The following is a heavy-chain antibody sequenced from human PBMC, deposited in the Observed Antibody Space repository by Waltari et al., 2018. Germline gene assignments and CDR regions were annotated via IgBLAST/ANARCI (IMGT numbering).Heavy chain of an antibody. D-gene: IGHD1-26*01. V-gene: IGHV3-7*01. CDR2: IRQDGNQK. Sequence: EVQLVESGGTLVQPGGSLRLSCAASGFTFSTYWMNWVRQAPGKGLEWVADIRQDGNQKSYVDSVKGRFTISRDNAESSLYLQMNSLRAEDTVVYYCAREGKLLGAFDIWGQGTMVTVSS. J-gene: IGHJ3*02. CDR3: AREGKLLGAFDI. CDR1: GFTFSTYW.